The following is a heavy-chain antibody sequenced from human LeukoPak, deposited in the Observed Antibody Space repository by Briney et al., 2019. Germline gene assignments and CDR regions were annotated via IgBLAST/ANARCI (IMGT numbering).Heavy chain of an antibody. CDR3: ANVVGGY. Sequence: GGSLRLSCAVSGLTFSTIGVSWVRLAPGKGLEWLSIISKSGGSTFYADPVKGRFTISRDNSKDTLYLQMNSLRVEDTAVYYCANVVGGYWGQGTLVTVSS. D-gene: IGHD3-10*01. CDR1: GLTFSTIG. J-gene: IGHJ4*02. CDR2: ISKSGGST. V-gene: IGHV3-23*01.